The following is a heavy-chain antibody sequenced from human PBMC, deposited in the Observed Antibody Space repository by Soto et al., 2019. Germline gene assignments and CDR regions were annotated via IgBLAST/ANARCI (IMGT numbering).Heavy chain of an antibody. CDR3: AKDWQWLTSLFYFDY. CDR1: GFTFSSYA. J-gene: IGHJ4*02. Sequence: WGSLRLSCAASGFTFSSYARSWVRQAPGKGLEWVSAISGSGGSTNYADSVKGRFTISRDNSKNTLYLQMNSLRAEDTAVYYCAKDWQWLTSLFYFDYWGQGTLVTVSS. V-gene: IGHV3-23*01. D-gene: IGHD6-19*01. CDR2: ISGSGGST.